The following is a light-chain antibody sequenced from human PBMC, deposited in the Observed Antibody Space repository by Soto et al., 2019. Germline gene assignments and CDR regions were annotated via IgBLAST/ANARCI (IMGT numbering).Light chain of an antibody. CDR2: RNN. CDR1: TSNIGDHS. J-gene: IGLJ2*01. V-gene: IGLV1-47*01. Sequence: QAVVSQPPSASGTPGQRVTISCSGSTSNIGDHSVSWYQHIPGTAPKLLIFRNNLRPSGVPDRFSGSKPGTSPSLAISGLRSEDEADYYCATWDDSLSGVVFGGGTKLTVL. CDR3: ATWDDSLSGVV.